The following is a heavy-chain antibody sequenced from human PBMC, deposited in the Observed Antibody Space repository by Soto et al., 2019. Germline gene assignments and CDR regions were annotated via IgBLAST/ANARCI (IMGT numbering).Heavy chain of an antibody. CDR1: GFRFSEDA. D-gene: IGHD2-2*03. Sequence: GGSRKLACNCSGFRFSEDAITWVRQAPGKGLEWVGFIRNTPYGGTTDYAASVRGRFTISRDDSESIAYLQMNSLKTEDSGVYYCSRGSFGYYGPWGPGTLVTVSS. V-gene: IGHV3-49*04. J-gene: IGHJ5*02. CDR3: SRGSFGYYGP. CDR2: IRNTPYGGTT.